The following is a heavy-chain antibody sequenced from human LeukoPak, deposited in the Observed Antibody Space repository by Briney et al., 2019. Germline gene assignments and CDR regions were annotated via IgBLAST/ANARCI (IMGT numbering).Heavy chain of an antibody. CDR1: GGTFSSYA. V-gene: IGHV1-69*13. CDR2: IIPIFGTA. CDR3: ARGRGGYYYYGMDV. D-gene: IGHD3-22*01. Sequence: TVKVSCKASGGTFSSYAISWVRQAPGQGLEWMGGIIPIFGTANYAQKFQGRVTITADESTSTAYMELSSLRSEDTAVYYCARGRGGYYYYGMDVWGQGTTVTVSS. J-gene: IGHJ6*02.